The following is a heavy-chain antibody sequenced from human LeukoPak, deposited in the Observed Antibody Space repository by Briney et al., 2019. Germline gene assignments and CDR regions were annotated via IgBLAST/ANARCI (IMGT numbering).Heavy chain of an antibody. CDR3: ARTRNLWFGEPVDY. CDR1: GFTFSSYK. J-gene: IGHJ4*02. CDR2: ISSSGSTI. D-gene: IGHD3-10*01. V-gene: IGHV3-48*03. Sequence: GGSLRLSCAASGFTFSSYKMNWVRQAPGKGLEWVSYISSSGSTIYYADSVKGRFTISRDNAKNSLYLQMNSLRAEDTAVYYCARTRNLWFGEPVDYWGQGTLVTVSS.